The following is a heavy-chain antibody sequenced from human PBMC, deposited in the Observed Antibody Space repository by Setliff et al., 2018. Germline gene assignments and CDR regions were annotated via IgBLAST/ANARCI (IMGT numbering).Heavy chain of an antibody. Sequence: SETLSLTCTVSGASINNHFWSWIRQPPGKGLEWIGYIKYDGTTDYNPSLDSRVTMSVDTSKNQFSLKLKSVTAADTAMYYCARGCAAGACYSDYYYYMDVWGKGTTVTVSS. CDR3: ARGCAAGACYSDYYYYMDV. J-gene: IGHJ6*03. CDR1: GASINNHF. V-gene: IGHV4-59*11. CDR2: IKYDGTT. D-gene: IGHD2-15*01.